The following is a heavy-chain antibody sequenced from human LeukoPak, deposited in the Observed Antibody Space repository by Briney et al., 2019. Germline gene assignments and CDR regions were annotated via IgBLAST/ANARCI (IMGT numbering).Heavy chain of an antibody. CDR3: ARDGTIVVVPAEYFQH. J-gene: IGHJ1*01. CDR1: GFTFSSYS. CDR2: ISSSSSYI. V-gene: IGHV3-21*01. Sequence: GGSLRLSCAASGFTFSSYSMNWVRQAPGQGLEWVSSISSSSSYIYYADSVKGRFTISRDNAKNSLYLQMNSLRAEDTAVYYCARDGTIVVVPAEYFQHWGQGTLVTVSS. D-gene: IGHD3-22*01.